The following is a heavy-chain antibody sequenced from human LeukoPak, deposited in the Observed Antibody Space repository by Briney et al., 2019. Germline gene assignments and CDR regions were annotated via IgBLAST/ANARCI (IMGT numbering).Heavy chain of an antibody. CDR3: ARDYKYAFDN. CDR2: IGIDSGNT. V-gene: IGHV3-48*01. J-gene: IGHJ4*02. Sequence: GGSLRLSCAASGFTFSDYSMNWVRQAPGKGLEWIGIDSGNTNYADSVKGRFTISEDKAKNSLYLQMNSLRVEDTAVYYCARDYKYAFDNWGQGTLVTVSS. CDR1: GFTFSDYS. D-gene: IGHD5-24*01.